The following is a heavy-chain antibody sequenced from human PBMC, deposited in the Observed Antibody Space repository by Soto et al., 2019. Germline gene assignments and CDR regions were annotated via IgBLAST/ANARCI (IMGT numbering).Heavy chain of an antibody. CDR2: IWYDGSNK. CDR3: ARDWIVVVPAAIQRYYYYGMDV. V-gene: IGHV3-33*01. Sequence: QVQLVESGGGVVQPGRSLRLSCAASGFTFSSYGMHWVRQAPGKGLEWVAVIWYDGSNKYYADSVKGRFTISRDNSKNTLYLQMNSLRAEDTAVYYCARDWIVVVPAAIQRYYYYGMDVWGQGTTVTVSS. D-gene: IGHD2-2*02. CDR1: GFTFSSYG. J-gene: IGHJ6*02.